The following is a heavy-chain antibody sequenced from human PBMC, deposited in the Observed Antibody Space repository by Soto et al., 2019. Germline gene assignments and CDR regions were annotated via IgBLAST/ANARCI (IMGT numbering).Heavy chain of an antibody. V-gene: IGHV3-23*01. CDR1: GFTFSTYA. CDR3: ATDLPGGEDDHYGMDV. CDR2: ISVSGGSR. D-gene: IGHD2-21*01. Sequence: VGSLRLSCAASGFTFSTYAMSWVRPTPGKGPEWVSGISVSGGSRYYADSVKGRFTISRDTSKNTLYLQMNSLRAEDTALYYCATDLPGGEDDHYGMDVWGQGTTVTVS. J-gene: IGHJ6*02.